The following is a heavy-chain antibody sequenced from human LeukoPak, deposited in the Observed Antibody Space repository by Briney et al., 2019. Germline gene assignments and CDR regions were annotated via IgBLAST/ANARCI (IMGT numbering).Heavy chain of an antibody. V-gene: IGHV3-30-3*01. CDR3: ARDSSELNWGSRYYYYYYMDV. J-gene: IGHJ6*03. CDR1: GFTFSSYA. Sequence: PGRSLRLSCAASGFTFSSYAMHWVRQAPGKGLEWVAVISYDGSNKYYADSVKGRFTISRDNSKNTLYLQMNSLRAEDTAVYYCARDSSELNWGSRYYYYYYMDVWGKGTTVTVSS. CDR2: ISYDGSNK. D-gene: IGHD7-27*01.